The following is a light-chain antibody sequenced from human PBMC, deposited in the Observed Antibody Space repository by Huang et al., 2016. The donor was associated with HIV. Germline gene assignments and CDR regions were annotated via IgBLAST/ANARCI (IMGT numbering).Light chain of an antibody. CDR1: QSVRSN. J-gene: IGKJ1*01. CDR2: GAS. Sequence: EIVMTQSPATMSVSPGGRATLSCRASQSVRSNLAWYQHKPGQALRVLIYGASTRATGVPARFSGSGSETEFTLTISSLQSEDFALYYCQQYNNWPRTFGQGTKVEIK. CDR3: QQYNNWPRT. V-gene: IGKV3-15*01.